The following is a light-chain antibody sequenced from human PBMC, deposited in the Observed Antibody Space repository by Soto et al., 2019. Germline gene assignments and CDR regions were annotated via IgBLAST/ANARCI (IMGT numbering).Light chain of an antibody. Sequence: HSALTQPASVSGSPGQSITISCTGTSSDVAAYNYVSWYQQHPGQAPKLIIYEVSNRPSGVSSRFSGSKSGSTASLTISGLQAEDEAHYYCSSYTIDSSVVFGGGTKLTVL. V-gene: IGLV2-14*01. CDR2: EVS. CDR1: SSDVAAYNY. CDR3: SSYTIDSSVV. J-gene: IGLJ2*01.